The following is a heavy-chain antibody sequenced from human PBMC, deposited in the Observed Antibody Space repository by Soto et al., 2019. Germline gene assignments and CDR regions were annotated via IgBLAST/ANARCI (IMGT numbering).Heavy chain of an antibody. J-gene: IGHJ5*02. D-gene: IGHD1-1*01. CDR2: ISSSGSTI. CDR3: ARAWRYWNDEWRGFDP. V-gene: IGHV3-11*01. CDR1: GFTFSDYY. Sequence: PGGSLRLSCAASGFTFSDYYMSWIRQAPGKGLEWVSYISSSGSTIYYADSVKGRFTISRDNAKNSLYLQMNSLRAEDTAVYYCARAWRYWNDEWRGFDPWGQGTLVIVSS.